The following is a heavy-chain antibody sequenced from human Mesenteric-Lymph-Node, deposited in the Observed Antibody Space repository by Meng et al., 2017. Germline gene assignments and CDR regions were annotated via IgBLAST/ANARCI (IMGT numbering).Heavy chain of an antibody. CDR3: ARTSVLRYFDWLLPDY. Sequence: GESLKISCKGSGYSFTSYWIGLVRQMPGKGLEWMGIIYPGDSDTRYSPSFQGQVTISADKSISTAYLQWSSLKASDTAMYYCARTSVLRYFDWLLPDYWGQGTLVTVSS. D-gene: IGHD3-9*01. J-gene: IGHJ4*02. CDR1: GYSFTSYW. V-gene: IGHV5-51*01. CDR2: IYPGDSDT.